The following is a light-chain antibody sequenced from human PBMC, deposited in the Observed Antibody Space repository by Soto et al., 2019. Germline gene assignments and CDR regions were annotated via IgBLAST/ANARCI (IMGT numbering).Light chain of an antibody. Sequence: QSVLTQPPSVSGAPGQRVTISCTGSSSNIGAGSDVHWYHQLPGTAPKLLIFGNTNRPSGVPDRFSGSKSGTSASLAINGLQADDEANYYCHSYDSTLSASIFGGGTKGTVL. V-gene: IGLV1-40*01. CDR2: GNT. J-gene: IGLJ2*01. CDR1: SSNIGAGSD. CDR3: HSYDSTLSASI.